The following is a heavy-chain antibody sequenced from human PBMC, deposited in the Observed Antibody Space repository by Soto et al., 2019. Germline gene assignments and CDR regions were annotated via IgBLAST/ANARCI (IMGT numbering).Heavy chain of an antibody. V-gene: IGHV3-74*01. D-gene: IGHD3-10*01. CDR2: INSDGSST. Sequence: GGSLRLSCAASGFTFSSYWMHWVRQAPEKGLVWVSRINSDGSSTSYADSVKGRFTISRDNAKNTLYLQMNSLRAEDTAVYYCARERFGELLYHYYYGMDVWGQGTTVTVSS. CDR3: ARERFGELLYHYYYGMDV. CDR1: GFTFSSYW. J-gene: IGHJ6*02.